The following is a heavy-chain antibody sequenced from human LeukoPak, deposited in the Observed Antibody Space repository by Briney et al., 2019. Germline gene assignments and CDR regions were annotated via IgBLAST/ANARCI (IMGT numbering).Heavy chain of an antibody. CDR3: ARDGTAAGLYFDL. Sequence: GGSLRLSCAVSGFTFTDYWMNWVRQAPGKGLEWVASIRQDESEKTYVDSVKGRFTISRDNTKNSLSLQVNSLRVEDTAVYYCARDGTAAGLYFDLWGQGTLVTVSS. CDR1: GFTFTDYW. J-gene: IGHJ4*01. D-gene: IGHD6-13*01. CDR2: IRQDESEK. V-gene: IGHV3-7*01.